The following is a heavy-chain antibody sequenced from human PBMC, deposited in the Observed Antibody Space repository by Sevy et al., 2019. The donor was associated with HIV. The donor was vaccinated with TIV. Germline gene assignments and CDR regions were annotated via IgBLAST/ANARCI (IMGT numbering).Heavy chain of an antibody. J-gene: IGHJ4*02. V-gene: IGHV3-30*01. CDR2: ISYDGSNK. CDR3: ARGWYYYDSSGYYSFDY. CDR1: GFTFSSYA. Sequence: GGCLRLSCAASGFTFSSYAMHWVRQAPGKGLEWVAVISYDGSNKYYADSVKGRFTISRDNSKNTLYLQMNSLRAEDMAVYYCARGWYYYDSSGYYSFDYWGQGTLVSVSS. D-gene: IGHD3-22*01.